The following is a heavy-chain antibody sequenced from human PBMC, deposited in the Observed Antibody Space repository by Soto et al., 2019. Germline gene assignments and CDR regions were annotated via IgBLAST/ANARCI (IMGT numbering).Heavy chain of an antibody. CDR2: FIPIFDSP. CDR3: ARLSVAPWTD. J-gene: IGHJ4*02. Sequence: QVQLVQSGAEVKKPGSSVKLYCKASGGSFKNYALSWVRQAPGQGLEWMGSFIPIFDSPTYAEDFQGRLTITADESATTAFMEMTRLTSTDTAIYYCARLSVAPWTDWGQGTLVTVSS. D-gene: IGHD6-19*01. V-gene: IGHV1-69*01. CDR1: GGSFKNYA.